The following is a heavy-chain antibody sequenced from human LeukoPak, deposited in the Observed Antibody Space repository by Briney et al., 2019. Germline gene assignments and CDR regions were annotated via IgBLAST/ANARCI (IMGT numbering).Heavy chain of an antibody. V-gene: IGHV3-21*01. Sequence: GGSLRDSRAASGFTFSIYSINSGRAAPRERLWRVSSISSSSSYIYYADSVKVRFTISRDNGKNSLYLQMNSLRAEDTAVYYCARDLTQNIYESSGFEEGIFDYWGQGTMVTVSS. J-gene: IGHJ4*02. CDR1: GFTFSIYS. CDR3: ARDLTQNIYESSGFEEGIFDY. D-gene: IGHD3-22*01. CDR2: ISSSSSYI.